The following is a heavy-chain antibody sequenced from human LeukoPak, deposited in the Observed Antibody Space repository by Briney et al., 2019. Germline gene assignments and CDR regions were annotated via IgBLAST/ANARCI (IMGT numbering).Heavy chain of an antibody. CDR2: IYYSGST. Sequence: SGPGLVKPSETLSLTCTVSGGSISSSSYYWGWIRQPPGKGLEWIGSIYYSGSTYYNPSLKSRVTISVDTSKNQFSLKLSSVTAADTAVYYCAREVVPAANDWFDPWGQGTLVTVSS. V-gene: IGHV4-39*02. D-gene: IGHD2-2*01. CDR3: AREVVPAANDWFDP. J-gene: IGHJ5*02. CDR1: GGSISSSSYY.